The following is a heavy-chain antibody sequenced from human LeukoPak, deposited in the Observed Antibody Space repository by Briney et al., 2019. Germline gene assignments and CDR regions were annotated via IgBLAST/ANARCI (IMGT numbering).Heavy chain of an antibody. CDR1: GFIFTNYF. V-gene: IGHV3-7*01. Sequence: PAGGSLRLSCAASGFIFTNYFMSWVRQAPGKGLEWVASIKHDGSEKYYVDSVRGRFTISRDNTKNSLYLQMSSLRAEDTAVYYCARDLNYYGMDVWGQGTTVTVSS. CDR2: IKHDGSEK. J-gene: IGHJ6*02. CDR3: ARDLNYYGMDV.